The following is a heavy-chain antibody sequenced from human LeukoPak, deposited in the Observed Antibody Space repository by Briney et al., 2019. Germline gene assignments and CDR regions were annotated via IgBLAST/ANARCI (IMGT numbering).Heavy chain of an antibody. CDR2: ISSSSSYI. CDR3: ARGRVGAAPDY. Sequence: GGSLRLSCAASGFTFSSYSMNWVRQAPGKGLEWVSSISSSSSYIYYADSVKGRFPISRDNAKNSLYLQMNSLRAEDTAVYYCARGRVGAAPDYWGQGTLVTVSS. CDR1: GFTFSSYS. J-gene: IGHJ4*02. V-gene: IGHV3-21*01. D-gene: IGHD1-26*01.